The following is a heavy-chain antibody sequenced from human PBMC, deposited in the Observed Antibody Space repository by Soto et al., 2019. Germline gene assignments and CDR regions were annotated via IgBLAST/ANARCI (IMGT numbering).Heavy chain of an antibody. J-gene: IGHJ4*02. V-gene: IGHV3-23*01. CDR1: GFTFSSYA. Sequence: EVQLLESGGGLVQPGGSLRLSCAASGFTFSSYAMSWVRQAPGKGLEWVSAISGSGGSTYYADSVKGRFTISRDNSKNTLDLQMNSLRAEDTAVYYCANADSGSYSTNDYWGQGTMVTVSS. CDR3: ANADSGSYSTNDY. CDR2: ISGSGGST. D-gene: IGHD1-26*01.